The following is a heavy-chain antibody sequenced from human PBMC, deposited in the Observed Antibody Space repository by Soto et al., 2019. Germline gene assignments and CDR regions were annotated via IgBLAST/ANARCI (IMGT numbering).Heavy chain of an antibody. D-gene: IGHD2-15*01. Sequence: PSETLSLTCTVSGGSISSSSYYWGWIRQPPGKGLEWIGSIYYSGSTYYNPSLKSRVTISVDTSKNQFSLKLSSVTAADTAVYYCARVYIVVVVAAIDYWGQGTLVTVSS. CDR1: GGSISSSSYY. J-gene: IGHJ4*02. CDR2: IYYSGST. V-gene: IGHV4-39*01. CDR3: ARVYIVVVVAAIDY.